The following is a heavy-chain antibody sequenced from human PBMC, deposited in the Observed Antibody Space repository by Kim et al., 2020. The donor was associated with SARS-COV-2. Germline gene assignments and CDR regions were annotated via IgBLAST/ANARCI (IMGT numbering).Heavy chain of an antibody. Sequence: GSTNYNPSLKSRVTISVDTSKNQFSLKLSSVTAADTAVYYCARVIAGIDYWGQGTLVTVSS. V-gene: IGHV4-34*01. D-gene: IGHD6-13*01. CDR2: GST. CDR3: ARVIAGIDY. J-gene: IGHJ4*02.